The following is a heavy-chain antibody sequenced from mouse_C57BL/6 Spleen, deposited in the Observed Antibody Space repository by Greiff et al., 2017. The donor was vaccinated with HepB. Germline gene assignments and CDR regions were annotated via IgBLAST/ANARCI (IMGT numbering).Heavy chain of an antibody. Sequence: EVKLVESGGGLVQPGGSLSLSCSASGFTFTDYYMSWVRQPPGKALEWLGFIRNKANGYTTEYSASVKGRFTISRDNSQSILYLQMNALRAEDSATYYCARYKGKIYAMDYWGEGTSVTVSS. CDR3: ARYKGKIYAMDY. V-gene: IGHV7-3*01. CDR2: IRNKANGYTT. J-gene: IGHJ4*01. CDR1: GFTFTDYY.